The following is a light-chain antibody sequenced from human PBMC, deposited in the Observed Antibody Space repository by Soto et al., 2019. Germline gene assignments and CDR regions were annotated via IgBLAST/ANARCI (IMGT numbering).Light chain of an antibody. CDR1: SSNIGGNS. CDR3: VAWDESPNGVV. CDR2: DDN. V-gene: IGLV1-51*01. Sequence: QSVLTQPPSVSAAPGQKVTISCSGSSSNIGGNSVSWYQQLPGTAPKLLIHDDNKRPSGIPDRVSGSKSGTSATLGITGFQTGDEAEYYCVAWDESPNGVVFAGGLKVTVL. J-gene: IGLJ2*01.